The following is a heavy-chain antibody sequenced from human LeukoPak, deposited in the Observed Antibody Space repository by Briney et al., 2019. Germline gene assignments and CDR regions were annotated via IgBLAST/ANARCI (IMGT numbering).Heavy chain of an antibody. CDR2: INSDGSST. Sequence: GGSLRLSCAASGFIFSSYWMHWVRQAPGKGLVWVSRINSDGSSTSYADSVKGRFTISRGNAKNTLYLQMNSLRAEDTAVYYCARDDYGSGSYYWGQGTLVTVSS. CDR3: ARDDYGSGSYY. V-gene: IGHV3-74*01. D-gene: IGHD3-10*01. CDR1: GFIFSSYW. J-gene: IGHJ4*02.